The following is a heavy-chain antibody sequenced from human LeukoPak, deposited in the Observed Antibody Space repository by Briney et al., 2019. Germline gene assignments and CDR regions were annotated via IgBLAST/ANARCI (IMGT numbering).Heavy chain of an antibody. J-gene: IGHJ4*02. V-gene: IGHV3-21*01. Sequence: PGGSLRLSCAASGFTFSSYSMNWVRQAPGKGLEWVSSISTGSSYIYYADSVKGRFTISRDNARNSLSLQMNSLRAEDTAVYYCGARDSYGSGSYPIDYWGQGNLVTVSS. CDR3: GARDSYGSGSYPIDY. CDR2: ISTGSSYI. CDR1: GFTFSSYS. D-gene: IGHD3-10*01.